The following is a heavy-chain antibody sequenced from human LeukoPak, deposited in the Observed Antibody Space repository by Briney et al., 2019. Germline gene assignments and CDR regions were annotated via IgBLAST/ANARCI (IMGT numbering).Heavy chain of an antibody. CDR3: ARAPIAVAGTTPNFDY. V-gene: IGHV3-21*01. Sequence: PGGSLRLSCAASGFTFSSYSMNWVRQAPGKGREWVSSISSSSSYIYYADSVKGRFTISRDNAKNSLYLQMNSLRAEDTAVYYCARAPIAVAGTTPNFDYWGQGTLVTVSS. CDR1: GFTFSSYS. D-gene: IGHD6-19*01. J-gene: IGHJ4*02. CDR2: ISSSSSYI.